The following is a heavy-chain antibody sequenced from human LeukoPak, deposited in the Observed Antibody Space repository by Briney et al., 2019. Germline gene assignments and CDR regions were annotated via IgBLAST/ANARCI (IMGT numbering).Heavy chain of an antibody. CDR1: GGSISSGGYY. V-gene: IGHV4-31*03. CDR3: ARRYGIDSSGHPYFDY. J-gene: IGHJ4*02. CDR2: IYYSGST. D-gene: IGHD3-22*01. Sequence: SETLSLTCTVSGGSISSGGYYWSWIRQHPGKGLEWIGYIYYSGSTYYNPSLKSRVTISVDTSKNQFSLKLSSVTAADTAVYYCARRYGIDSSGHPYFDYWGQGTLVTVSS.